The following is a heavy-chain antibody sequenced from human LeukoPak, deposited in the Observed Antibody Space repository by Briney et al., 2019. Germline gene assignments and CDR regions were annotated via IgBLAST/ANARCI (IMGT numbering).Heavy chain of an antibody. CDR2: INPNSGGT. J-gene: IGHJ4*02. CDR1: GYTFTGYY. Sequence: ASVKVSCTASGYTFTGYYMHWVRQAPGQGLEWMGRINPNSGGTNYAQKFQGRVTMTRDTSISTAYVELSRLRSDDTAVYYCAREYYYGSGSHNDYWGQGTLVTVSS. V-gene: IGHV1-2*06. CDR3: AREYYYGSGSHNDY. D-gene: IGHD3-10*01.